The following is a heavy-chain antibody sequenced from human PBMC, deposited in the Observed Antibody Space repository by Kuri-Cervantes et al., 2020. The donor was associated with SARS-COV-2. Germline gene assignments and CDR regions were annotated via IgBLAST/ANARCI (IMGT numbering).Heavy chain of an antibody. J-gene: IGHJ3*02. D-gene: IGHD1-1*01. V-gene: IGHV1-18*01. CDR1: GGTFSSYA. CDR2: ISAYNGNT. CDR3: ASAGDNWNGDAFDI. Sequence: ASVKVSCKASGGTFSSYAISWVRQAPGQGLEWMGWISAYNGNTNYAQKLQGRVTMTTDTSTSTAYMELRSLRSDDTAVYYCASAGDNWNGDAFDIWGQGTMVTVSS.